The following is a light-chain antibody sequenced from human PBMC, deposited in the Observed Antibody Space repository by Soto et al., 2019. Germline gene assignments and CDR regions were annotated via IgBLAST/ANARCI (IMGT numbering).Light chain of an antibody. CDR2: GAS. V-gene: IGKV1-6*01. CDR3: QQYGSSPWT. CDR1: QGIRND. J-gene: IGKJ1*01. Sequence: AIQMTQSPSSLSASVGDRVTITCRASQGIRNDLGWYQQKPGTAPKFLIYGASSLRSGVPSRFSGSGSGTDFTLTISSLQPEDFAVYYCQQYGSSPWTFGQGTKVEIK.